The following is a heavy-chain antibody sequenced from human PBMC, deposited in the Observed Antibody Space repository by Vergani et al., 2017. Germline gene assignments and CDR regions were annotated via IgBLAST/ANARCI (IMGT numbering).Heavy chain of an antibody. CDR3: ARDTYDFWSGYYVYFDY. CDR1: GGTFTSYG. J-gene: IGHJ4*02. CDR2: ISAYNGNT. V-gene: IGHV1-18*01. D-gene: IGHD3-3*01. Sequence: QVQLVQSGAEVKKPGSSVKVSCKASGGTFTSYGISWVRQAPGQGLEWMGWISAYNGNTNYAQKLQGRVTMTTDTSTSTAYMELRSLRSDDTAVYYCARDTYDFWSGYYVYFDYWGQGTLVTVSS.